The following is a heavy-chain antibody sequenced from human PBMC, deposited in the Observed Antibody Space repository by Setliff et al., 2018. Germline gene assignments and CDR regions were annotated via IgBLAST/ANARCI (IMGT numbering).Heavy chain of an antibody. J-gene: IGHJ6*03. CDR3: ARHKSNGSGSYPSLYMDV. V-gene: IGHV4-39*01. CDR2: IYYSGST. D-gene: IGHD3-10*01. Sequence: PSETLSLTCRVSGGASSRGNYYWGLIRQPPGKGLEWVATIYYSGSTYSNPSLKSRLIISVDAPDNQFSVKLSSVTAADTAVYYCARHKSNGSGSYPSLYMDVWGKGIMVTVSS. CDR1: GGASSRGNYY.